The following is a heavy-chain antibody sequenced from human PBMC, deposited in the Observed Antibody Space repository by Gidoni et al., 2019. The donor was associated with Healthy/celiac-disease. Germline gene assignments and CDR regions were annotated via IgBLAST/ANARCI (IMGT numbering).Heavy chain of an antibody. CDR1: GFTFSSYS. Sequence: EVQLVESGGGLVKPGGSLRLSCSASGFTFSSYSMNWLRQAPGKGLEWVSSNSSSSRYIYYADSVKGRFTISRDNAKNSLYLQMNSLRAEDTAVYYCARDDIVVVPAAIRGDYYYYYMDVWGKGTTVTVSS. CDR2: NSSSSRYI. CDR3: ARDDIVVVPAAIRGDYYYYYMDV. J-gene: IGHJ6*03. D-gene: IGHD2-2*02. V-gene: IGHV3-21*01.